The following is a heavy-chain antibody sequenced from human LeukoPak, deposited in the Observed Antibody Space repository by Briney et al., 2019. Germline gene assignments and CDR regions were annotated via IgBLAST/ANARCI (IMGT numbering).Heavy chain of an antibody. CDR3: AKGYYDSLDY. J-gene: IGHJ4*02. Sequence: GGSLRLSCAPSGFTFSNYGMHWVRQAPGKGLEWVAVISYDGSNKYYADSVKGRFTISRDNSKNTLYLQMNSLRAEDTAVYYCAKGYYDSLDYWGQGTLVTVSS. CDR2: ISYDGSNK. D-gene: IGHD3-22*01. V-gene: IGHV3-30*18. CDR1: GFTFSNYG.